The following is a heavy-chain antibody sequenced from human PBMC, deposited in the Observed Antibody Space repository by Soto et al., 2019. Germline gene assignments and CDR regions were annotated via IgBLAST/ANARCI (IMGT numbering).Heavy chain of an antibody. V-gene: IGHV4-59*06. J-gene: IGHJ5*02. CDR1: DGSISSYY. D-gene: IGHD3-3*01. CDR2: IYYSGST. CDR3: ARWWSGSRQGFDP. Sequence: SETLSLTYTVSDGSISSYYWSWIRQHPGKGLEWIGYIYYSGSTYYNPSLKSRVAISVDTSKNQFSLKLSSVTAADTAVYYCARWWSGSRQGFDPWGQGTLVTVSS.